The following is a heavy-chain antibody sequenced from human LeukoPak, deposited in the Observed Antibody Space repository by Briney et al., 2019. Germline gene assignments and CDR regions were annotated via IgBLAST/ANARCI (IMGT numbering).Heavy chain of an antibody. CDR2: INHSGST. J-gene: IGHJ4*02. CDR1: GGSFSGHY. CDR3: ARGRLYSGRPFDY. Sequence: SETLSLTCAVYGGSFSGHYWSWIRQPPGKGLEWIGEINHSGSTNYNPSLKSRVTISVDTSKNQFSLKLSSVTAADTAVYYCARGRLYSGRPFDYWGQGTLVTVSS. V-gene: IGHV4-34*01. D-gene: IGHD1-26*01.